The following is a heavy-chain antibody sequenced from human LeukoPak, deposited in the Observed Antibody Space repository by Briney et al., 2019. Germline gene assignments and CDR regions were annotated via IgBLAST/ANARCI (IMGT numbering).Heavy chain of an antibody. J-gene: IGHJ4*02. Sequence: PGGSLRLSCAASGFTVTSNYMSWVRQAPGKGLEWVSVIYAGGNTYYADSVKGRFTISRDISKNTLYLQMNSLRAEDTAVYYCARGGSGWDFDYWGQGTLVTVSS. V-gene: IGHV3-66*01. D-gene: IGHD6-19*01. CDR3: ARGGSGWDFDY. CDR2: IYAGGNT. CDR1: GFTVTSNY.